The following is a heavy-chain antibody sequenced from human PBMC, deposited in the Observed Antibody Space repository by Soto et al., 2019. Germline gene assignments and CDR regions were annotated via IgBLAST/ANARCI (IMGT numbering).Heavy chain of an antibody. CDR3: TTADDCDSSGYHEDY. CDR1: GFTFSNAW. D-gene: IGHD3-22*01. V-gene: IGHV3-15*07. Sequence: EVQLVESGGGLVQPGGSLRLSCAASGFTFSNAWMNWVRQAPGKGLEWVGRIKSKTDGGTTDYAAPVKGRFTISRDDSKNTLYLQMNSLKTEDTAVYYGTTADDCDSSGYHEDYWGQGTLVTVSS. CDR2: IKSKTDGGTT. J-gene: IGHJ4*02.